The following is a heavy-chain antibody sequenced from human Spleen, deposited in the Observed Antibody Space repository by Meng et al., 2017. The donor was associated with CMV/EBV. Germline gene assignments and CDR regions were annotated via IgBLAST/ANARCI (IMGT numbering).Heavy chain of an antibody. Sequence: LSLSCAASGFTFSDHYMDWVRQAPGKGLEWVGRIRNTAASYTTDYGTSVKGRFTISRDDSKKSLYLQMNTLTPEDTALYCCAKDLQYFYDAGDYAGAGFDSWGQGTLVTISS. V-gene: IGHV3-72*01. CDR1: GFTFSDHY. D-gene: IGHD3-16*01. J-gene: IGHJ4*02. CDR2: IRNTAASYTT. CDR3: AKDLQYFYDAGDYAGAGFDS.